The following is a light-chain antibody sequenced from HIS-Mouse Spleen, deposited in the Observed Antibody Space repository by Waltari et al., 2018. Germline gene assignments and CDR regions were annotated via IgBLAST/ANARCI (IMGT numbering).Light chain of an antibody. V-gene: IGLV2-11*01. J-gene: IGLJ1*01. CDR3: CSYAGSYTYV. CDR2: DVS. CDR1: SRDVGGYHS. Sequence: QSALTQPRSVSGSPGQSVPISCTGTSRDVGGYHSLSWYQQHPGKAPKLMIYDVSKRPSGVPDRFSGSKSGNTASLTISGLQAEDEADYYCCSYAGSYTYVFGTGTKVTVL.